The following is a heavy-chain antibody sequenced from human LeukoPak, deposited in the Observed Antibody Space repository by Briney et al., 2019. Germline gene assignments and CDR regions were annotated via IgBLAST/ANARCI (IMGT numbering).Heavy chain of an antibody. V-gene: IGHV4-39*07. D-gene: IGHD3-10*01. CDR1: GGSISSSSYY. CDR3: ARESRSDYYYGSGSPDY. J-gene: IGHJ4*02. Sequence: SETLSLTCTVSGGSISSSSYYWGWIRQPPGKGLEWIGSIYYSGGTYYNPSLKSRVTISVDTSKNQFSLKLSSVTAADTAVYYCARESRSDYYYGSGSPDYWGQGTLVTVSS. CDR2: IYYSGGT.